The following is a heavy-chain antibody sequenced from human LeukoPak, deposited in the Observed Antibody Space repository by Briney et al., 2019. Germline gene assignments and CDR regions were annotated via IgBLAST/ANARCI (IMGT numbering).Heavy chain of an antibody. CDR2: IYHSGST. Sequence: PSETLSLTCTVSGGSISSGGYYWSWIRQPPGKGLEWIGYIYHSGSTYYNPSLKSRVTISVDRSKNQFSLKLSSVTAADTAVYYCARGDSTSCYPTNYWGQGTLVTVSS. J-gene: IGHJ4*02. V-gene: IGHV4-30-2*01. D-gene: IGHD2-2*01. CDR3: ARGDSTSCYPTNY. CDR1: GGSISSGGYY.